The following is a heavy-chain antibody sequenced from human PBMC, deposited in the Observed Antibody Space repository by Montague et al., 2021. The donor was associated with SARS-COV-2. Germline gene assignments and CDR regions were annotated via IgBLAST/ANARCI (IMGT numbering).Heavy chain of an antibody. J-gene: IGHJ2*01. Sequence: SETLSLTCTVSGGSISSSSYYWGWIRQPPGKGLEWIGSIYYNGSTYYNPSLKSRVTISVDTSKNQFSLKLSSVTTADTAVYYCAITYYYGSGSYYWYFDLWGRGTLVTVSS. CDR2: IYYNGST. V-gene: IGHV4-39*01. D-gene: IGHD3-10*01. CDR3: AITYYYGSGSYYWYFDL. CDR1: GGSISSSSYY.